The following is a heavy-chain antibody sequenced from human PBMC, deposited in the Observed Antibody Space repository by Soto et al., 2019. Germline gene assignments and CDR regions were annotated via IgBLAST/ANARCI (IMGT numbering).Heavy chain of an antibody. D-gene: IGHD2-2*01. CDR2: ISGSGGST. Sequence: GGSLRLSCAASGFTFSSYAMSWVRQAPGKGLEWVSAISGSGGSTYYADSVKGRFTISRDNSKNTLYLQMNSLRAEDTAVYYCARSLVVPAATQGFEYWGQGTLVTVSS. J-gene: IGHJ4*02. V-gene: IGHV3-23*01. CDR3: ARSLVVPAATQGFEY. CDR1: GFTFSSYA.